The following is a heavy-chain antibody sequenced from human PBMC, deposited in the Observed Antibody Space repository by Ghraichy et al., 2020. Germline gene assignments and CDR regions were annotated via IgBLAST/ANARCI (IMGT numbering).Heavy chain of an antibody. CDR3: ARGPHCSSTSCYIGGWFDP. CDR1: GFTFSSYS. D-gene: IGHD2-2*02. V-gene: IGHV3-48*01. CDR2: ISSICSTI. J-gene: IGHJ5*02. Sequence: GGSLRLSCAASGFTFSSYSMNWVRQAPGKGLEWVSYISSICSTIYYADSVKGRFTISRDKAKNSLYLQMNSLRAEDTAVYYCARGPHCSSTSCYIGGWFDPWGEGTLVTVPS.